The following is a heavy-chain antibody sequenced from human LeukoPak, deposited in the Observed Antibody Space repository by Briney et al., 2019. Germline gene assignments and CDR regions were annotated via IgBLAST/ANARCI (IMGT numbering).Heavy chain of an antibody. Sequence: SETLSLTCTVSCGSISSSSVYWGWIRQPPGKGLEWIGSIYYSGSTYYNPSLKSRVTISVDTSKNQFSLKLSSVTAADTAVYYWAPLDIVVVVAATPHWGQGTLVTVSS. CDR3: APLDIVVVVAATPH. V-gene: IGHV4-39*01. CDR1: CGSISSSSVY. J-gene: IGHJ4*02. CDR2: IYYSGST. D-gene: IGHD2-15*01.